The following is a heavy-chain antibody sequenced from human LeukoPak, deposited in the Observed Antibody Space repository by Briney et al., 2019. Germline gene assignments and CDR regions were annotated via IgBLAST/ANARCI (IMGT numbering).Heavy chain of an antibody. J-gene: IGHJ5*02. V-gene: IGHV3-9*01. CDR3: AKGNLWFGELLPGSFDP. D-gene: IGHD3-10*01. Sequence: PGRSLRLSCAASGFTFSSYGMHWVRQAPGKGLEWVSGISWNSGSIGYADSVKGRFTISRDNAKNSLYLQMNSLRAEDTALYYCAKGNLWFGELLPGSFDPWGQGTLVTVSS. CDR2: ISWNSGSI. CDR1: GFTFSSYG.